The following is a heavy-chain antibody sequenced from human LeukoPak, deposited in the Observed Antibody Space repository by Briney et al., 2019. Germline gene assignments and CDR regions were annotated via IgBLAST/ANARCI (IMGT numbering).Heavy chain of an antibody. CDR1: GFSFSSYS. CDR2: ISSSSSTI. D-gene: IGHD6-13*01. V-gene: IGHV3-48*01. J-gene: IGHJ4*02. Sequence: GGTLRLSCAASGFSFSSYSMNWVRQAPGKGLEWVSYISSSSSTIYSEDSVKGRLTISRDNAKNSLYLQMNSLRAEDTAVYYCQQLPLGYWGQGTLVTVSS. CDR3: QQLPLGY.